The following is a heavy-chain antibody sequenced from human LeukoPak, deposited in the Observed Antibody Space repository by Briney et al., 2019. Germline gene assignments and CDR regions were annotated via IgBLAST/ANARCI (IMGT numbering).Heavy chain of an antibody. CDR2: IYSGGST. CDR1: GFNFNYYA. Sequence: GGSLRLSCAASGFNFNYYAMTWVRQAPGKGLEWVSVIYSGGSTYYADSVKGRFTISRDDSKNTLYLQMNSLRAEDTAVYYCARELSSFLYYGSGNYFDYWGQGTLVTVSS. CDR3: ARELSSFLYYGSGNYFDY. J-gene: IGHJ4*02. D-gene: IGHD3-10*01. V-gene: IGHV3-66*01.